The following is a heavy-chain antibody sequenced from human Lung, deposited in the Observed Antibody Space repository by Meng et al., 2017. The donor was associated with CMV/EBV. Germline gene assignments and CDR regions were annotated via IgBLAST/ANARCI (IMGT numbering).Heavy chain of an antibody. D-gene: IGHD3-3*01. CDR1: GGSFSGYY. CDR3: ARGRGFWSGSRYYYYGMDV. CDR2: INHSGST. V-gene: IGHV4-34*01. J-gene: IGHJ6*02. Sequence: GSLRLXXAVYGGSFSGYYWSWIRQPPGKGLEWIGEINHSGSTNYNPSLKSRVTISVDTSKNQFSLKLSSVTAADTAVYYCARGRGFWSGSRYYYYGMDVWGQGTXVTVSS.